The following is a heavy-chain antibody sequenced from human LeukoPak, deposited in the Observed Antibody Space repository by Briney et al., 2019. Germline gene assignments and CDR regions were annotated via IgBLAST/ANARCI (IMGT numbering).Heavy chain of an antibody. Sequence: KQSQTLSLTCAISGDSVSSNSAAWNWIRQSPSRGLEWLGRTYYRSKWYNDYAVSVKSRITINPDTSKNQSSLQLNSVPPEDTAVYYCAREDIAYYYYYMDVWGKGTTVTVSS. D-gene: IGHD2-15*01. CDR1: GDSVSSNSAA. V-gene: IGHV6-1*01. CDR3: AREDIAYYYYYMDV. J-gene: IGHJ6*03. CDR2: TYYRSKWYN.